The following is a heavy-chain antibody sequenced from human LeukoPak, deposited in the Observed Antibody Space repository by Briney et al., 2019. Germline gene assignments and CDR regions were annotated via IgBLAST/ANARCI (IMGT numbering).Heavy chain of an antibody. CDR2: FDPEDGET. CDR1: GYTLTELS. V-gene: IGHV1-24*01. CDR3: ATAFQVAATYDY. Sequence: ASVKVSCKVSGYTLTELSMHWVRQAPGKGLEWMGGFDPEDGETIYAQKFQGGVTMTEDTSTDTAYMELSSLRSEDTAVYYCATAFQVAATYDYWGQGTLVTVSS. J-gene: IGHJ4*02. D-gene: IGHD2-15*01.